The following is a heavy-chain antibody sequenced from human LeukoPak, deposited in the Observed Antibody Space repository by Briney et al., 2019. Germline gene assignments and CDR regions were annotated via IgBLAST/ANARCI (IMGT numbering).Heavy chain of an antibody. Sequence: GGSLRLSCTASGFTFSTYTMNWVRQAPGKGLEWVSSISSSSYYIYYADSVKGRFTISRDNARNSLFLQMNSLRAEDTAVYYCGAAYSGSSPFDYWGQGTLVTVSS. V-gene: IGHV3-21*01. CDR3: GAAYSGSSPFDY. J-gene: IGHJ4*02. CDR1: GFTFSTYT. D-gene: IGHD1-26*01. CDR2: ISSSSYYI.